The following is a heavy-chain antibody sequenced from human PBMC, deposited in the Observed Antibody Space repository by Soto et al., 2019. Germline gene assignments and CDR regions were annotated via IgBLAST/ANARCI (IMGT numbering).Heavy chain of an antibody. V-gene: IGHV6-1*01. Sequence: KQSQTLSLTCAISGDSVSSNSAAWNWIRQSPSRGLEWLGRTYYRSKWYNDYAVSVKSRITINPDTSKNQFSLQLNSVTPEDTAVYYCARGGWVEAAAGGWNYYYYMDVWGKGTTVTVSS. D-gene: IGHD6-13*01. CDR2: TYYRSKWYN. CDR1: GDSVSSNSAA. J-gene: IGHJ6*03. CDR3: ARGGWVEAAAGGWNYYYYMDV.